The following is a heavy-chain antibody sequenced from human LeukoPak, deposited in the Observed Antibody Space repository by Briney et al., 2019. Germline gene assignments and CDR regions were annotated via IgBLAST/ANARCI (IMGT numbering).Heavy chain of an antibody. CDR3: ARDPYTYADTPYYFDY. V-gene: IGHV3-21*01. J-gene: IGHJ4*02. D-gene: IGHD4-17*01. CDR2: ISVTSTYI. Sequence: GGSLRLSCAASGFTFSRYSMNWVRQAPGKGLEWVSSISVTSTYIHYADSMKGRFTISRDNAKNSLYLQMHSLRVEDTAVYYCARDPYTYADTPYYFDYWGQGTLVTVSS. CDR1: GFTFSRYS.